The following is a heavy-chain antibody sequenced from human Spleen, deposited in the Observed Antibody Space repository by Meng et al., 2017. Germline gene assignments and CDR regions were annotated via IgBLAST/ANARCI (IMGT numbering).Heavy chain of an antibody. CDR1: GYTFTGYY. CDR2: INPDTGDT. V-gene: IGHV1-2*06. D-gene: IGHD2-21*01. CDR3: ARDENISLGKLFGDY. Sequence: QVQLVQLGAEVKKPGGSGKVSFKALGYTFTGYYMDWGGQAPGQGLEWMGHINPDTGDTLHAQKFQGRVSMTGDTSISTAYVELSGLRSDDTAVYYCARDENISLGKLFGDYWGQGTLVTVSS. J-gene: IGHJ4*02.